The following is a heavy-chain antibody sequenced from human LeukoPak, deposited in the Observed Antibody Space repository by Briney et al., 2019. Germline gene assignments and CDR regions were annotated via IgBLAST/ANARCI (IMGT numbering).Heavy chain of an antibody. V-gene: IGHV1-2*02. CDR1: GYSFTDYY. CDR3: ARADRLHGGPYLIGP. D-gene: IGHD3-16*01. J-gene: IGHJ5*02. CDR2: INPNSGGT. Sequence: ASVKVSCKTSGYSFTDYYMHWVRQAPGRGLEWMGWINPNSGGTSSAQKFQGRVTMTRDTSITTVYMEVNWLTSDDTAMYYCARADRLHGGPYLIGPWGQGTLVTVSS.